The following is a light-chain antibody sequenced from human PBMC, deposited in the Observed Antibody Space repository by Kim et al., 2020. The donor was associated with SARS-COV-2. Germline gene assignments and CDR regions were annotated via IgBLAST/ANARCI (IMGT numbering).Light chain of an antibody. V-gene: IGLV1-44*01. Sequence: KTVNWYQHLPGTAPKLLIYGNNKRPSGVPDRFSGSKSGPSASLAISGLQSGDEAIYYCAAWDDRLNGWLFGGGTQLTVL. CDR2: GNN. J-gene: IGLJ2*01. CDR1: KT. CDR3: AAWDDRLNGWL.